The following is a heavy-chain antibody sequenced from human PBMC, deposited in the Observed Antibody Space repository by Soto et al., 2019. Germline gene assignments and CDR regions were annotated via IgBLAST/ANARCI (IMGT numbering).Heavy chain of an antibody. D-gene: IGHD4-17*01. CDR1: GFSLSTSGVG. CDR3: AHDSGDYGDFDY. Sequence: QITLKESGPTLVKPTQTLTLTCTFSGFSLSTSGVGVGWIRQPPGKALEWLALIYWNDDKRFSPSLKSRLTITKDTSKNQVVLTMTNMDPVDTATYYCAHDSGDYGDFDYWGQGTLVTVSS. J-gene: IGHJ4*02. V-gene: IGHV2-5*01. CDR2: IYWNDDK.